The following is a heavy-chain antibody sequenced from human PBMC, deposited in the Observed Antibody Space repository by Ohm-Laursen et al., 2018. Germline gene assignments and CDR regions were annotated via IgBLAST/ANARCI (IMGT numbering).Heavy chain of an antibody. CDR3: ARDSSLRRAAFDI. CDR1: GFTFRDYA. D-gene: IGHD6-6*01. V-gene: IGHV3-49*03. CDR2: IRSKSFGGTT. J-gene: IGHJ3*02. Sequence: SLRLSCAASGFTFRDYAMGWFRQAPGKGLEWVSFIRSKSFGGTTEYAASVKGRFTISRDDSESIAYLQINTLQTEDTALYYCARDSSLRRAAFDIWGQGTMVTVSS.